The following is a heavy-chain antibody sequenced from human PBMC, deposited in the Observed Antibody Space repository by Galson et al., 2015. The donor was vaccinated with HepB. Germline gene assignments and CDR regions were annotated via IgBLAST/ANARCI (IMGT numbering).Heavy chain of an antibody. CDR3: AKDGIMVSNNPYQLHF. V-gene: IGHV3-23*01. J-gene: IGHJ4*02. CDR2: ITSNGGRT. CDR1: GFTFSRYA. Sequence: SLRLSCAASGFTFSRYAMTWVRQAPGKGLEWISSITSNGGRTFYTNSVNGQFTISRDNSRNTVVLQLSSLRPEDTAVYYCAKDGIMVSNNPYQLHFWGQGTLVSVSS. D-gene: IGHD2-8*01.